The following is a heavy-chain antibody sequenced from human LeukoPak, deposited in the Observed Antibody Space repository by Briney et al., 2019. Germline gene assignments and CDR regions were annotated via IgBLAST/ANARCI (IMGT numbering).Heavy chain of an antibody. D-gene: IGHD1-1*01. CDR3: TREDVQLFAFDV. CDR2: INTDTGNP. J-gene: IGHJ3*01. CDR1: GYTFNKYS. V-gene: IGHV7-4-1*02. Sequence: ASVNVSCKASGYTFNKYSISWVRQAPGQGLEWMGWINTDTGNPTYAQGFRGRFIISFDTSVSTAYLQISSLKADDTALYYCTREDVQLFAFDVWGQGTMVTVSS.